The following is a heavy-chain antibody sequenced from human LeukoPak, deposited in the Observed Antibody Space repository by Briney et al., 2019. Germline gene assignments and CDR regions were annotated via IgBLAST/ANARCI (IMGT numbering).Heavy chain of an antibody. V-gene: IGHV7-4-1*02. CDR2: INTNTGNP. J-gene: IGHJ4*02. Sequence: ASVKVSCKASGYTFTSYAMNWVRQAPGQGLEWMGWINTNTGNPTYAQGFTGRFVFSLDTSVSTAYLQISSLKAEDTAVYYCARAHHIGYCSGGSCWGVDYWGQGTLVTVSS. CDR1: GYTFTSYA. CDR3: ARAHHIGYCSGGSCWGVDY. D-gene: IGHD2-15*01.